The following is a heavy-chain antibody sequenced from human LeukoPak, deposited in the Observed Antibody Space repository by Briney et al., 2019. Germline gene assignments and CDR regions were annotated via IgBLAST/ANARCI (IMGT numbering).Heavy chain of an antibody. CDR2: INPNSGDT. J-gene: IGHJ4*02. V-gene: IGHV1-2*02. D-gene: IGHD2-21*01. CDR3: ARGQVVVGLDY. Sequence: ASVKVSCKASGYTFTSYAMNWVRQAPGQGLEWMGWINPNSGDTNYAQKFQGRVTMTRDTSISTAYMELSRLRSDDTAVYYCARGQVVVGLDYWGQGTLVTVSS. CDR1: GYTFTSYA.